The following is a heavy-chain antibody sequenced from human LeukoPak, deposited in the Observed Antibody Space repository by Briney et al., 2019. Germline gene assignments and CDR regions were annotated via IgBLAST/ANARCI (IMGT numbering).Heavy chain of an antibody. Sequence: PGGSLRLSCAASGFIFSNYAMSWVRQPPGKGLEWIASIYYSGSTYYNPSLKSRVTISVDTSKNQFSLKLSSVTAADTAVYYCARQVGTWLQLPNWGQGTLVTVSS. CDR2: IYYSGST. CDR3: ARQVGTWLQLPN. CDR1: GFIFSNYA. J-gene: IGHJ4*02. V-gene: IGHV4-39*01. D-gene: IGHD5-24*01.